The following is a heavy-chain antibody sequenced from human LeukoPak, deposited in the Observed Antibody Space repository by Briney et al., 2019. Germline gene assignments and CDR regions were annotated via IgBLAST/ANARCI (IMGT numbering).Heavy chain of an antibody. V-gene: IGHV3-48*04. D-gene: IGHD2-15*01. Sequence: GGSLRLSCAASGFTFSSYSMNWVRQAPGKGLEWVSHISSSSTIYYADSVKGRFTISRDNAKNSLYLQMNSLRAEDTAVYYCARRTPGYCSGGSCYGFQHWGQGTLVTVSS. CDR1: GFTFSSYS. J-gene: IGHJ1*01. CDR2: ISSSSTI. CDR3: ARRTPGYCSGGSCYGFQH.